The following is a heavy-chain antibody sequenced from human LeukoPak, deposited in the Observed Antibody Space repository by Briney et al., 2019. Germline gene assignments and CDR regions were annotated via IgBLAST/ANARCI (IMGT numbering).Heavy chain of an antibody. V-gene: IGHV5-51*01. CDR2: IYPGDSDT. Sequence: GESLKISCKGFGYSFTNYWIGWVRQMPGKGLEWMGIIYPGDSDTRYSPSFQGQVTISADKSISTAYLQWSSLKASDTAMYYCARAPGYCSGANCNYYYGMDVWGQGTTVTVSS. D-gene: IGHD2-15*01. CDR1: GYSFTNYW. J-gene: IGHJ6*02. CDR3: ARAPGYCSGANCNYYYGMDV.